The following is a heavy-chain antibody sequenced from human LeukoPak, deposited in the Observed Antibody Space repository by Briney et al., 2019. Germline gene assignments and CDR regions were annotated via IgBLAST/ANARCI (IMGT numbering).Heavy chain of an antibody. CDR1: GGSISSYY. Sequence: SETLSLTCSVSGGSISSYYWSWIRQPPGKGLEWIGHISDGGSTNYNPSLKSRVSISVDTSKNQFSLNLTSMTAADTALYFCARACTTFDDWGQGTLVTVSS. J-gene: IGHJ4*02. V-gene: IGHV4-59*01. D-gene: IGHD1-14*01. CDR2: ISDGGST. CDR3: ARACTTFDD.